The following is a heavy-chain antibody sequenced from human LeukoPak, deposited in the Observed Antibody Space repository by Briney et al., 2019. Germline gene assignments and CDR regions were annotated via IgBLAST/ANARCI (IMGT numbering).Heavy chain of an antibody. CDR1: GYSRYTFTGYY. V-gene: IGHV1-18*04. D-gene: IGHD2-8*01. CDR3: ARAGYCTNVVCNPEADWFDP. CDR2: IGTYNGNT. J-gene: IGHJ5*02. Sequence: ASVKVSCKASGYSRYTFTGYYMHWVRQAPGQGLEWMGWIGTYNGNTNSAQKLQGRVTMTTDTSTSTAYMELRSLRSDDTAIYYCARAGYCTNVVCNPEADWFDPWGQGTLVTVSS.